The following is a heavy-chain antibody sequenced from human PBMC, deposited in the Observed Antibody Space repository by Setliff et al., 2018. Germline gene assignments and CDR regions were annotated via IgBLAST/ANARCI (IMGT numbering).Heavy chain of an antibody. J-gene: IGHJ4*02. D-gene: IGHD6-19*01. V-gene: IGHV4-38-2*02. CDR2: IYHSGRT. Sequence: SETLSLTCTVSGYSISSGYDWGWIRQPPGKGLEWIGSIYHSGRTYYNPSLKSRVTISVDTSKNQFSLKLSSVTAADTAVYYCARAVAGNFDYWGQGTLVTV. CDR1: GYSISSGYD. CDR3: ARAVAGNFDY.